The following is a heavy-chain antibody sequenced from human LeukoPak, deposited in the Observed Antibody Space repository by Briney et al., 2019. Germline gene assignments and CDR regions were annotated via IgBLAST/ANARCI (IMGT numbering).Heavy chain of an antibody. Sequence: PGGSLRLSCAASGFTVSSNYMSWVHQAPGKGLEWVSVIYSGGSTYYADSVKGRFTISRDNSKNTLYLQMNSLRAEDTAVYYCARDRDYGDYVDYWGQGTLVTVSS. CDR3: ARDRDYGDYVDY. V-gene: IGHV3-66*01. CDR2: IYSGGST. D-gene: IGHD4-17*01. J-gene: IGHJ4*02. CDR1: GFTVSSNY.